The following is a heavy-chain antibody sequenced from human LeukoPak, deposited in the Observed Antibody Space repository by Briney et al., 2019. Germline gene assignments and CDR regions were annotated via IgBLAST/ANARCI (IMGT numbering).Heavy chain of an antibody. J-gene: IGHJ4*02. CDR2: ISAYNGNT. CDR1: GYTFTGYY. V-gene: IGHV1-18*04. Sequence: ASVKVSCKASGYTFTGYYMHWVRQAPGQGLEWMGWISAYNGNTNYAQKLQGRVTMTTDTSTSTAYMELRSLRSDDTAVYYCARGAKTIAVAGTPPGYWGQGTLVTVPS. CDR3: ARGAKTIAVAGTPPGY. D-gene: IGHD6-19*01.